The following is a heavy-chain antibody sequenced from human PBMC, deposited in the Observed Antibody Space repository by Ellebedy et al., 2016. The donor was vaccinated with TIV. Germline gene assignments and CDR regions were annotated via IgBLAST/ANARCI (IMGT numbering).Heavy chain of an antibody. CDR1: GLTVSSNY. V-gene: IGHV3-53*01. J-gene: IGHJ4*02. Sequence: GESLKISCAASGLTVSSNYMSWVRQAPGKGLEWVSVIYSGGSTYYTDSVKGRFTISRDNSKNTLYLQMNSLRAEDTAVYYCAKGVTANYYDSSGDIDYWGQGTLVTVSS. CDR3: AKGVTANYYDSSGDIDY. CDR2: IYSGGST. D-gene: IGHD3-22*01.